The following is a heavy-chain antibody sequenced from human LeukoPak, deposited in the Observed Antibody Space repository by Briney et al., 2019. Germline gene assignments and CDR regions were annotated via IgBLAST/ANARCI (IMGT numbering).Heavy chain of an antibody. V-gene: IGHV4-38-2*02. Sequence: YPSETLSLTCTVSGYSISSGYYWGWIRQPPGKGLEWIGSIYYSGSTYYNPSLKSRVTISVDTSKNQFSLKLSSVTAADTAVYYCARLRWYYFDYWGQGTLVTVSS. D-gene: IGHD4-23*01. CDR1: GYSISSGYY. J-gene: IGHJ4*02. CDR3: ARLRWYYFDY. CDR2: IYYSGST.